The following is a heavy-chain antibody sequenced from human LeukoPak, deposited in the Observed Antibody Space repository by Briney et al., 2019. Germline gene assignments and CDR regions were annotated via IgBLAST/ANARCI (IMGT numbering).Heavy chain of an antibody. Sequence: GESLKISCKGSGYSYTNYWIGWVRQLPGKGLEWMGIIYPGDSNTRYRPSFQGQVTISADQAITTAYLQCSSLKASDTAMYYCARGPYCSSTSCYSPYYSYYMDVWGKGTTVTVS. V-gene: IGHV5-51*01. CDR3: ARGPYCSSTSCYSPYYSYYMDV. CDR2: IYPGDSNT. D-gene: IGHD2-2*01. CDR1: GYSYTNYW. J-gene: IGHJ6*03.